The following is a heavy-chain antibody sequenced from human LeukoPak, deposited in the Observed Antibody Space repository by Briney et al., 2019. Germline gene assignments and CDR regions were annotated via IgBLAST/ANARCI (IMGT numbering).Heavy chain of an antibody. CDR2: IYYSGST. CDR1: GGSISSGGYS. J-gene: IGHJ4*02. D-gene: IGHD3-16*01. V-gene: IGHV4-31*03. Sequence: PSETLSLTCTVSGGSISSGGYSWSWIRQHPGKGLEWIGYIYYSGSTYYNPSLKSRVTISVDTSKNQFSLKLSSVTAADTAVYYCARDWAGLIDYWGQGTLVTVSS. CDR3: ARDWAGLIDY.